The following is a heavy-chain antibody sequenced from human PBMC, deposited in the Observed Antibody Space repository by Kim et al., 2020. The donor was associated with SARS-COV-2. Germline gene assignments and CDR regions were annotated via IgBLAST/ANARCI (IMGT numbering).Heavy chain of an antibody. D-gene: IGHD6-13*01. CDR3: ARDQYSSSWYSRWVEP. J-gene: IGHJ5*02. Sequence: SETLSLTCTVSGGSISSYYWSWIRQPPGKGLEWIGYIYNSGRTNYIPSLKSRVTTSVDTSKNQFSLKLSHVTAADTAVYYCARDQYSSSWYSRWVEPWG. V-gene: IGHV4-59*01. CDR1: GGSISSYY. CDR2: IYNSGRT.